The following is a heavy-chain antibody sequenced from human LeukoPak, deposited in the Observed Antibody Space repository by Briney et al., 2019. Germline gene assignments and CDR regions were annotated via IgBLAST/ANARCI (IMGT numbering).Heavy chain of an antibody. D-gene: IGHD6-19*01. V-gene: IGHV3-23*01. CDR3: AKDLAVAGLDY. CDR1: GFTFRNYD. Sequence: GGSLRLSCATSGFTFRNYDMSWVRQAPGKGLEWVSSLTTDGGSTEYADSVKGRFTISRDNSKNTLYLQMNSLRAEDTAVYYCAKDLAVAGLDYWGQGTLVTVSS. CDR2: LTTDGGST. J-gene: IGHJ4*02.